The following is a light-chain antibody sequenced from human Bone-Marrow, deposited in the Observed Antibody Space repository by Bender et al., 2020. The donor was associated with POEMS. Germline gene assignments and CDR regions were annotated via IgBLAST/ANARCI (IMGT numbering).Light chain of an antibody. J-gene: IGLJ2*01. Sequence: SYELTQSPSVSVSPGQTARITCSGDALPKQYAYWYQQKPGQAAVLLTYKDTQRPSGIPERFSGSTSGTTVTLTISGVQAEDEADYYCQSADSSGTYMVFGGGTKLTVL. V-gene: IGLV3-25*03. CDR1: ALPKQY. CDR3: QSADSSGTYMV. CDR2: KDT.